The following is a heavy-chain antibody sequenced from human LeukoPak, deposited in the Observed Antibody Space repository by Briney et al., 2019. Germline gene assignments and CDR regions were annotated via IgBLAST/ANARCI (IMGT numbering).Heavy chain of an antibody. V-gene: IGHV3-48*03. CDR1: GFSFSTYE. CDR2: ISGSGSTI. J-gene: IGHJ4*02. CDR3: ARDLRCGGDCPGY. D-gene: IGHD2-21*02. Sequence: GGSLRLSCAASGFSFSTYEMNWVRQAPGKGVEWVSYISGSGSTIYYADSVKGRFTISRDNAKNSLYLQMNSLRAEDTAVYYCARDLRCGGDCPGYWGQGTLVTVSS.